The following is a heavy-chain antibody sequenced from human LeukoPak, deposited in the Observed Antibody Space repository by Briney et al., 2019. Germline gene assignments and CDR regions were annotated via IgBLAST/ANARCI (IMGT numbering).Heavy chain of an antibody. CDR1: GLHLSGTA. CDR2: ISHDGMNA. J-gene: IGHJ5*02. D-gene: IGHD6-19*01. Sequence: GGSLRLSCAASGLHLSGTAMSWVRQAPGQGLEWVSAISHDGMNAYYADSVKGRFTISRDNSKRTVSLEMSSLTAADTGVYYCAKDGAQYSSGPECDPRGQGALVTVSP. CDR3: AKDGAQYSSGPECDP. V-gene: IGHV3-23*01.